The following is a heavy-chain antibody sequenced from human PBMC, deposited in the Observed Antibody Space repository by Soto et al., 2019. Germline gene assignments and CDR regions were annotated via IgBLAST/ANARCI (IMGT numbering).Heavy chain of an antibody. J-gene: IGHJ4*02. V-gene: IGHV1-18*01. CDR2: ISAYNGNT. CDR3: ARESLYCSSTSCYNGNYFDY. Sequence: GASVKVSCKASGYTFTSYGISGVRQAPGQGLEWMGWISAYNGNTNYAQKLQGRVPMTTDTSTSTAYMELRSLRSDDTAVYYCARESLYCSSTSCYNGNYFDYWGQGTLVTVSS. D-gene: IGHD2-2*02. CDR1: GYTFTSYG.